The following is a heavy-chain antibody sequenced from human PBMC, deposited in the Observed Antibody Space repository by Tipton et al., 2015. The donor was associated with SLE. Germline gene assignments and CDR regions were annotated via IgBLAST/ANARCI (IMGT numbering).Heavy chain of an antibody. J-gene: IGHJ5*02. CDR1: GGSINSYY. V-gene: IGHV4-4*07. Sequence: TLSLTCTVSGGSINSYYWSWIRQSAVKGLEYIGRIYAGGTTNYHPPLKSRVTMSVDTSKHQFSLTLRSVTAADTAIYYCARGLQAFCGGDCPFDLWGQGTLVTVSS. CDR2: IYAGGTT. D-gene: IGHD2-21*02. CDR3: ARGLQAFCGGDCPFDL.